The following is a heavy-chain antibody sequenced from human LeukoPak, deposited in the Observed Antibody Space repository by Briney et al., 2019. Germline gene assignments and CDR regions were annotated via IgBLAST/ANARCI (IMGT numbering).Heavy chain of an antibody. CDR1: GYTFTSYD. V-gene: IGHV1-8*01. Sequence: GASVKVSCKASGYTFTSYDINWVRQATGQGLEWMGWMNPNSGNTGYARKFQGRVTMTRNTSISTAYMELSSLRSEDTAVYYCARDWELLRFQHWGQGTLVTVSS. CDR2: MNPNSGNT. D-gene: IGHD1-26*01. CDR3: ARDWELLRFQH. J-gene: IGHJ1*01.